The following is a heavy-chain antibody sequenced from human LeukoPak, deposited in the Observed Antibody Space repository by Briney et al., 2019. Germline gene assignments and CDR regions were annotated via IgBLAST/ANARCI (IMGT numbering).Heavy chain of an antibody. J-gene: IGHJ4*02. CDR3: ARHFTPAAAGSFDY. CDR1: GGSISSYY. CDR2: IYYSGGT. V-gene: IGHV4-59*08. D-gene: IGHD6-13*01. Sequence: SETLSLTCTVSGGSISSYYWSWIRQPPGKRLEWIVYIYYSGGTNYNPSLKSRVDISVDTSKNKFSLKLSSVPAADTAVYYCARHFTPAAAGSFDYWGQGTLVTVSS.